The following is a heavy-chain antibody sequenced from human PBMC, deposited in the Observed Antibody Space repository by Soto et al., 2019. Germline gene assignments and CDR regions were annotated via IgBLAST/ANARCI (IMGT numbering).Heavy chain of an antibody. D-gene: IGHD4-17*01. CDR3: ARGKATVTSY. Sequence: PSETLSLTCTVSGGSITNYYWSWIRQPPGKGLEWIGYIYYSGRTSYNPSLKSRVTISVDTSNNQFSLKLSSVTAADTAVYYCARGKATVTSYWGQGTLVTVSS. CDR1: GGSITNYY. J-gene: IGHJ4*02. V-gene: IGHV4-59*01. CDR2: IYYSGRT.